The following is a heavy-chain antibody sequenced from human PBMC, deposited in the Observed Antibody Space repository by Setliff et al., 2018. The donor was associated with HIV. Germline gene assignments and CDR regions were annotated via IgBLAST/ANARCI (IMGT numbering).Heavy chain of an antibody. V-gene: IGHV4-59*01. CDR2: VSYSVST. CDR3: ARARGLAQLSYYFDY. J-gene: IGHJ4*02. Sequence: SETLSLTCSVPSCSISVYYWSWVRQPPGRGLEWIGYVSYSVSTSYNPTLNSPVTMSVDTSSDQFSLKLSSVTAADTAVYYCARARGLAQLSYYFDYWGQGRLVTVSS. D-gene: IGHD2-2*01. CDR1: SCSISVYY.